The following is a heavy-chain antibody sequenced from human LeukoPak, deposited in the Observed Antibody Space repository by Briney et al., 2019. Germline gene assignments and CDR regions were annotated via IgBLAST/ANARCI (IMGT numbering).Heavy chain of an antibody. Sequence: SETLSLTCTVSGGSISHYFWSWIRQPAGKGLEWIGRISNSGRSIYNPSLESRLTMSIDTSKNQFSLKLTSVSAADTAVYYCARAPCAGSCHDDYWGQGTLVTVSS. CDR2: ISNSGRS. V-gene: IGHV4-4*07. J-gene: IGHJ4*02. D-gene: IGHD2-8*02. CDR3: ARAPCAGSCHDDY. CDR1: GGSISHYF.